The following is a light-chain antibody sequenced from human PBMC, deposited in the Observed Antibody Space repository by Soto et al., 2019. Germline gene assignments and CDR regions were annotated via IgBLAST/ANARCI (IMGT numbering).Light chain of an antibody. Sequence: DIQLTQSHSALSASVRDRVTVTCRASQSISSWLAWYQQKPGKGPKLLIHKASNLLIGVPSWFNGSGSGTEFTLTISSLQPEDFATYYCQYLVSFGQVTKLEIK. CDR2: KAS. V-gene: IGKV1-5*03. CDR3: QYLVS. CDR1: QSISSW. J-gene: IGKJ2*01.